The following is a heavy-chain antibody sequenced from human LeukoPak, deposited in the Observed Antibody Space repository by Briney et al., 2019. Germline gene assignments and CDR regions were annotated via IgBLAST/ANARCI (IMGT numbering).Heavy chain of an antibody. Sequence: KPSETLSLTCTVSGGSISSYYWSWIRQPPGKGLEWIGYIYYSGSTNYNPSLKSRVTISVDTSKNQFSLKLSSVTAADTAVYYCARETAESTFDYWGQGTLVTVSS. CDR3: ARETAESTFDY. D-gene: IGHD2-2*01. CDR1: GGSISSYY. J-gene: IGHJ4*02. V-gene: IGHV4-59*01. CDR2: IYYSGST.